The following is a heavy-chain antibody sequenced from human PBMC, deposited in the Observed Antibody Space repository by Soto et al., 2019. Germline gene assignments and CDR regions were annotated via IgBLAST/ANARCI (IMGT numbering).Heavy chain of an antibody. V-gene: IGHV4-30-4*01. J-gene: IGHJ5*02. CDR3: AREGSTLKNWFDP. CDR1: GGSISSGGYY. Sequence: PSETLSLTCTVSGGSISSGGYYWSWIRQPPGRGLEWIGYIYYSGSTYYNPSLKSRVTISVDTSKNQFSLKLSSVTAADTAVYYCAREGSTLKNWFDPWGQGTLVTVS. D-gene: IGHD2-2*01. CDR2: IYYSGST.